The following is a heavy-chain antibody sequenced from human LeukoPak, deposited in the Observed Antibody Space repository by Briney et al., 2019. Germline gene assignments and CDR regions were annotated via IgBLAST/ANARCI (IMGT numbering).Heavy chain of an antibody. CDR1: GFTFSSYS. V-gene: IGHV3-48*01. J-gene: IGHJ4*02. CDR2: ISSSSSPI. D-gene: IGHD3-10*01. CDR3: ARVPSGSYYLLDY. Sequence: SGGSLRLSCAASGFTFSSYSMNWVRQAPGKGLEWVSYISSSSSPIYYADSVKGRFTISRDNAKNSLYLQMNSLRAEDTAVYYCARVPSGSYYLLDYWGQGTLVTVSS.